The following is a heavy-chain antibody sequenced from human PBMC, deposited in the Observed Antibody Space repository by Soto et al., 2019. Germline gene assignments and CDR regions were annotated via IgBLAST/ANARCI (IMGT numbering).Heavy chain of an antibody. CDR3: ARQLTTYYYDSSGYWQG. CDR1: GGSISSSSYY. J-gene: IGHJ4*02. V-gene: IGHV4-39*01. D-gene: IGHD3-22*01. Sequence: ASETLSLTCTVSGGSISSSSYYWGWIRQPPGEGLEWIGSIYYSGSTYYNPSLKSRVTISVDTSKNQFSLKLSSVTAADTAVYYCARQLTTYYYDSSGYWQGWGQGTLVTVSS. CDR2: IYYSGST.